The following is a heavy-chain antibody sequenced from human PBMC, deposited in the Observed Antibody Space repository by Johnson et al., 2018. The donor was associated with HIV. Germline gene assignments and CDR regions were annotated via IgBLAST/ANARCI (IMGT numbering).Heavy chain of an antibody. D-gene: IGHD4-23*01. CDR1: GFTFSSYG. CDR3: ARDPGNGGRPFDAFDS. Sequence: QVQLVESGGGVVQPGRSLRLSCAASGFTFSSYGMHWVRQAPGKGLEWVAVIWYDGSNKYYADSVKGRFTISRDNSKNTLYLQMNSLRGEDTADYYCARDPGNGGRPFDAFDSGGQGTMVTVAS. V-gene: IGHV3-33*01. CDR2: IWYDGSNK. J-gene: IGHJ3*02.